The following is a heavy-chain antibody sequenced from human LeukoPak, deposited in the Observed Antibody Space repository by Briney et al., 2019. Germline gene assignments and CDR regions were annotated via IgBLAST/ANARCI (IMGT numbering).Heavy chain of an antibody. J-gene: IGHJ6*03. CDR3: ARGWWELPNYYYYYMDV. D-gene: IGHD1-26*01. CDR2: IYYSGST. Sequence: SETLSLTCTVSGGSISSSSYYWGWIRQPPGKGLEWIGSIYYSGSTYYNPSLKSRVTISVDTSKNQFSLKLSSVTAADTAVYYCARGWWELPNYYYYYMDVWGKGTTVTISS. CDR1: GGSISSSSYY. V-gene: IGHV4-39*07.